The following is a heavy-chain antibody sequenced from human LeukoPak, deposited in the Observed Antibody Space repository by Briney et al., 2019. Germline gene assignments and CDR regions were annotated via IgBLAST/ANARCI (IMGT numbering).Heavy chain of an antibody. J-gene: IGHJ4*02. CDR3: AKESPLGSYFDY. D-gene: IGHD3-10*01. V-gene: IGHV3-43*01. Sequence: SGGSLRLSCAASGFTFDDYAMHWVRQAPGKGLEWVSLISWDGGSTYYADSVKGRFTISRDNSKNSLYLQMNSLRTEDTALYYCAKESPLGSYFDYWGQGTLVTVSS. CDR1: GFTFDDYA. CDR2: ISWDGGST.